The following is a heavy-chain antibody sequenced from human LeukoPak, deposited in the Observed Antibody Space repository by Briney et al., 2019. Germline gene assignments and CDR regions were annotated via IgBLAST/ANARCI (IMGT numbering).Heavy chain of an antibody. CDR1: GFTFSSYG. D-gene: IGHD6-13*01. Sequence: GRSLTLSCAASGFTFSSYGMHWVRQAPGKGLEWVVVIWYDASNKYYADSVKGRFTISRDNSKNTLYLQMNSLRDDDTAVYYCVRGVGVSRFNYLDSWGQGTLVIVSS. V-gene: IGHV3-33*01. CDR3: VRGVGVSRFNYLDS. CDR2: IWYDASNK. J-gene: IGHJ4*02.